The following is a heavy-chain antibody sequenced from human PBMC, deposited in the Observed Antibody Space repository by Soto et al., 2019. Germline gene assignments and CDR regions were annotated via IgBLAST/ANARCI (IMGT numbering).Heavy chain of an antibody. J-gene: IGHJ4*02. D-gene: IGHD4-17*01. CDR1: GFTCSSDD. V-gene: IGHV3-33*01. Sequence: PGGSLRLSCAASGFTCSSDDMHWVRQAPGKGLEWVAVIWYDGSKKFYADSVKGRFTISRDNAKNSLYLQMNSLRVEDTALYYCARAPGFYGDFFDYWGQGTLVTVSS. CDR3: ARAPGFYGDFFDY. CDR2: IWYDGSKK.